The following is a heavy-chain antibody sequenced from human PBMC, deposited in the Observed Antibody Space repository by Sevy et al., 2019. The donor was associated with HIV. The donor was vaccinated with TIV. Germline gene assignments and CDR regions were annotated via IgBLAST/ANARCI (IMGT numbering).Heavy chain of an antibody. Sequence: SETLSLTCTVSGGSISSYYWSWIRQPPGKGLEWIGYIYYSGSTNYNPSLKSRVTISVDTSKNQFSLKLSSVTAVDTAVYYCARVVVGATSYYYYMDVWGKGTTVTVSS. V-gene: IGHV4-59*01. CDR1: GGSISSYY. CDR3: ARVVVGATSYYYYMDV. J-gene: IGHJ6*03. D-gene: IGHD1-26*01. CDR2: IYYSGST.